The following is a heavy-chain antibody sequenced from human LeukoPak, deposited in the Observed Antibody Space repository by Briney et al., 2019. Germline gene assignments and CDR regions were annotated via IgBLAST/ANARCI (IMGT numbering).Heavy chain of an antibody. J-gene: IGHJ4*02. D-gene: IGHD6-13*01. V-gene: IGHV4-59*01. CDR2: IYYSGTT. Sequence: PSETLSLTCTVSRGSISSYYWSLIRQPPGKGLEGIGYIYYSGTTNYNPSLKSRVTISVDTTKSQFSLKLSSVTAADTAVYYCARGVYIAAAQYGYWGQGTLVTVSS. CDR1: RGSISSYY. CDR3: ARGVYIAAAQYGY.